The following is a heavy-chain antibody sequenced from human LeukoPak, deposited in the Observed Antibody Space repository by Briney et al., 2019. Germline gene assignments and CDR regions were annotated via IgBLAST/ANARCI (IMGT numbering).Heavy chain of an antibody. Sequence: SETLSLTCTVSGGSISSYYWSWIRQPPRKGVEWIGYIYYSGSTNYNPSLKSRVTISVDTSKNQFSLKLSSVTAADTAVYYCAREPGYCSGGSCFDAFDIWGQGTMVTVSS. V-gene: IGHV4-59*01. CDR2: IYYSGST. CDR3: AREPGYCSGGSCFDAFDI. CDR1: GGSISSYY. J-gene: IGHJ3*02. D-gene: IGHD2-15*01.